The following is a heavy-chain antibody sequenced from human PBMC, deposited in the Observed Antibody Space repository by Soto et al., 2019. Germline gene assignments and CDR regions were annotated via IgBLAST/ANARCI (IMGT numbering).Heavy chain of an antibody. CDR3: ARVHRPDSSGYYYIWYFDL. Sequence: PSETLSLTCTVSGDSISSGDYYWSWIRQYPGKGLEWIGYIYNNRSIFYNPSLKSRVSISEDRSKNQFSLKLTSVTAADMAVYYCARVHRPDSSGYYYIWYFDLWGRGTLVTVS. CDR2: IYNNRSI. D-gene: IGHD3-22*01. CDR1: GDSISSGDYY. J-gene: IGHJ2*01. V-gene: IGHV4-31*03.